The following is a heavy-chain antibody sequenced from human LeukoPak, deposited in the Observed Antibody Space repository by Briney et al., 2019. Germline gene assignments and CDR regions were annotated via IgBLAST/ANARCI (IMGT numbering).Heavy chain of an antibody. V-gene: IGHV3-30*18. CDR2: ISYDGSNK. CDR3: AKAENRGYSYGYLGY. J-gene: IGHJ4*02. D-gene: IGHD5-18*01. Sequence: PGGSLRLSCAASGFTFSSYGMHWVRQAPGKGLEWVAVISYDGSNKYYADSVKGRFTISRDNSKNTLYLQMNSLRAEDTAVYYCAKAENRGYSYGYLGYWGQGTLVTVSS. CDR1: GFTFSSYG.